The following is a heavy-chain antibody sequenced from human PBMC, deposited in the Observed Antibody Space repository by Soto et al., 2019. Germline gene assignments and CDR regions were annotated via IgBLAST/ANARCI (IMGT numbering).Heavy chain of an antibody. V-gene: IGHV4-34*01. Sequence: SETLSLTCAVYGGSFSDYSWTWIRQPPGKGLEWIGEINHSGSTYYNPSLKSRVTISVDTSKNQFSLQLNSVTPEDTAVYYCARDREDTAMVNDYYYGMDVWGQGTTVTVSS. CDR3: ARDREDTAMVNDYYYGMDV. CDR2: INHSGST. CDR1: GGSFSDYS. D-gene: IGHD5-18*01. J-gene: IGHJ6*02.